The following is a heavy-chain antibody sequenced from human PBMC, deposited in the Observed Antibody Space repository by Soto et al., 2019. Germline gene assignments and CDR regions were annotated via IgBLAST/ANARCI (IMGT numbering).Heavy chain of an antibody. V-gene: IGHV3-11*05. CDR1: GFTFSAYY. Sequence: GGSLRLSCAASGFTFSAYYMSWIRQAPGKGLEWVSYISSSSSYTNYADSVKGRFTISRDNAKNSLYLQMNSLRAEDTAVYYCARAVVVVAATRYYYYGMDVWGQGTTVTSP. D-gene: IGHD2-15*01. CDR2: ISSSSSYT. CDR3: ARAVVVVAATRYYYYGMDV. J-gene: IGHJ6*02.